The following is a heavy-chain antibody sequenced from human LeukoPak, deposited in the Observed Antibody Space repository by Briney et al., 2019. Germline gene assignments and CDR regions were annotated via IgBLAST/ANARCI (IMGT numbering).Heavy chain of an antibody. V-gene: IGHV4-59*01. J-gene: IGHJ6*04. Sequence: SETLSLTCTVSGGSITSYYWSWIRQPPGKGLEWIAYISYSGSTNYNPSLKSRVTISLDTSKNQFSLKVSSVTAADTAVYYCARDRYYYGSGSYRHYYYGMDVWGKGTTVTVSS. CDR2: ISYSGST. CDR3: ARDRYYYGSGSYRHYYYGMDV. CDR1: GGSITSYY. D-gene: IGHD3-10*01.